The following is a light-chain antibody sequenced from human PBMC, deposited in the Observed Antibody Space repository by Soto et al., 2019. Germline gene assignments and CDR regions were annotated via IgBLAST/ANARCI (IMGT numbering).Light chain of an antibody. J-gene: IGKJ4*01. CDR3: QQYYSYPHT. CDR1: QSVRSN. V-gene: IGKV3-15*01. Sequence: IVMTQFPATMSVLPLEIATLSFMASQSVRSNLDWYQQKPGQAPRLLIYDATTRATGIPARFNGSGSGTEFTLTISSLQSEDFATYYCQQYYSYPHTFGGGTKVDIK. CDR2: DAT.